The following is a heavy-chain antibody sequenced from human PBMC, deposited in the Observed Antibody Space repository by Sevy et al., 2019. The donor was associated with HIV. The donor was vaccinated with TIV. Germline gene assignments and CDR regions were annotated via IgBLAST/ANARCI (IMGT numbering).Heavy chain of an antibody. CDR2: FTGSGTNT. V-gene: IGHV3-23*01. Sequence: GGSLRLSCAASGFTFSSYAMSWVRQAPGKGLEWVSSFTGSGTNTFYADSVKGRFTISRDNSKNTLYLQMNGLRVDDTAVYFCAKDSILGVGHFYYWCQGALVTVSS. CDR3: AKDSILGVGHFYY. CDR1: GFTFSSYA. D-gene: IGHD6-6*01. J-gene: IGHJ4*02.